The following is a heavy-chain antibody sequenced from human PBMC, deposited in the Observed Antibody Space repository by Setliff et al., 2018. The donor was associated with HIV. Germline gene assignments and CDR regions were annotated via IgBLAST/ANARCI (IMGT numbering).Heavy chain of an antibody. J-gene: IGHJ4*02. Sequence: SETLSLTCTVSGGSISSGSYHWTWIRQPAGKGLEWIAYISYTGGTNYNPSLKSRVTLSLDASKNQISLKLRSVIAADTARYYCARGHEWLRNWGQGTLVTVSS. V-gene: IGHV4-61*10. CDR2: ISYTGGT. D-gene: IGHD5-12*01. CDR1: GGSISSGSYH. CDR3: ARGHEWLRN.